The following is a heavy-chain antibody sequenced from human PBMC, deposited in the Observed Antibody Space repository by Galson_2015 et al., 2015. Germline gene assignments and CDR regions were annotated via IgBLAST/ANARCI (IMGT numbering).Heavy chain of an antibody. D-gene: IGHD1-26*01. Sequence: FLRLSCAASGFTFRSYAMSWVRQAQGKGLEWVSAISGSGGSTYYADSVKGRFTISRDNSKNTLYLQMNSLRAEDTAVYYCSKARSPIEVGATLLSAFDIWGQGTMVTVSS. CDR1: GFTFRSYA. CDR3: SKARSPIEVGATLLSAFDI. V-gene: IGHV3-23*01. J-gene: IGHJ3*02. CDR2: ISGSGGST.